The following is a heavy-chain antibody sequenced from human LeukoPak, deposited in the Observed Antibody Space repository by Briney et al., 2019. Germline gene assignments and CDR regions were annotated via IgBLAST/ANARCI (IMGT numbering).Heavy chain of an antibody. CDR1: GYPIGLDYY. V-gene: IGHV4-38-2*02. Sequence: SETLSLTCKVSGYPIGLDYYWVWIRQAPGRGLQWIGGFHRGRIQYNSALKSRVTISIDSSKNQFSLRMWPVTAADTAFYFCTRAPSSYESGNGYPNLGWLDPWGQGALVTVSS. J-gene: IGHJ5*02. D-gene: IGHD5-24*01. CDR3: TRAPSSYESGNGYPNLGWLDP. CDR2: FHRGRI.